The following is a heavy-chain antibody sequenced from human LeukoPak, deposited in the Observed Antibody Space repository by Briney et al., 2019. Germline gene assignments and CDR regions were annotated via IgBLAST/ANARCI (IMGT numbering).Heavy chain of an antibody. CDR2: IWHDGSHK. J-gene: IGHJ4*02. Sequence: GRSLRLSCAVSGFTFRDYGMHWVRQAPGKGLEWVAVIWHDGSHKYYADSVKGRLIISRDDSKNILYLQMNSLRAEDTVIYYCARDDILTGYTIDYWGQGTLVTVSS. D-gene: IGHD3-9*01. CDR3: ARDDILTGYTIDY. CDR1: GFTFRDYG. V-gene: IGHV3-33*01.